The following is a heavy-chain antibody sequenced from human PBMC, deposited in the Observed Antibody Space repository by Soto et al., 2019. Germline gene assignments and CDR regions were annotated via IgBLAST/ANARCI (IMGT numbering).Heavy chain of an antibody. CDR1: GFPFGDFA. J-gene: IGHJ4*02. V-gene: IGHV3-23*01. CDR3: AKDRHYPRDYFHY. CDR2: VSANGQGI. Sequence: VQLLESGGDLVQPGGSLRLACAGSGFPFGDFAMSWVRQGPGKGLEWVSAVSANGQGIYYADSVRGRFTISRDNSKNTVFLNMDSLSAEETAVYYCAKDRHYPRDYFHYWGQGTLVTVSS. D-gene: IGHD3-10*01.